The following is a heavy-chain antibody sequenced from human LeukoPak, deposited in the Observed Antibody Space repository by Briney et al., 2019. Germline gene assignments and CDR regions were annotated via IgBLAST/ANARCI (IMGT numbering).Heavy chain of an antibody. Sequence: ASVKVSCKASGYTFTKYVMNWVRQAPGQGLEWMGWINPNSGGTNYAQKFQGRVTMTRDTSISTAYMELSRLRSDDTAVYYCARDRGTYYYDSSGYYYFDYWGQGTLVTVSS. CDR2: INPNSGGT. V-gene: IGHV1-2*02. CDR3: ARDRGTYYYDSSGYYYFDY. J-gene: IGHJ4*02. D-gene: IGHD3-22*01. CDR1: GYTFTKYV.